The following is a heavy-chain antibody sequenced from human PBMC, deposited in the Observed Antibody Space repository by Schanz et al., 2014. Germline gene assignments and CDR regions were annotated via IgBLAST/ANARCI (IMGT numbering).Heavy chain of an antibody. CDR2: ISYHGSER. CDR3: AKDKGEFLDY. CDR1: GFSFSDYG. D-gene: IGHD3-10*01. Sequence: QVQLVESGGGVVQPGRSLRLSCAGSGFSFSDYGMHWVRQAPGRGLEWVAVISYHGSERYYVDSVKGRFTISRDNSRNTLYLHMSSLRVEDTAVYYCAKDKGEFLDYWGQGTLVTVSS. V-gene: IGHV3-30*18. J-gene: IGHJ4*02.